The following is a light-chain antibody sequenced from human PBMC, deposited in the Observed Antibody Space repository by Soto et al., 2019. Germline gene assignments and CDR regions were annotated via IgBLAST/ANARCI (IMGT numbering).Light chain of an antibody. V-gene: IGLV1-44*01. J-gene: IGLJ2*01. CDR1: SSNIGSNS. CDR3: AAWYDSLNGVV. CDR2: SSN. Sequence: QAVVTQPPSASGTPGQRVTISCSGSSSNIGSNSVNWYQQLPGTAPKLLMYSSNQRPSGVPDRFSGSKSGTSASLAISGLQSEDEADYYCAAWYDSLNGVVFGGGTKLTVL.